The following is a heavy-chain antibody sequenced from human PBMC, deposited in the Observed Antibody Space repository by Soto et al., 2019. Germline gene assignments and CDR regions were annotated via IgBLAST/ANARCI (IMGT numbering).Heavy chain of an antibody. J-gene: IGHJ2*01. CDR3: ARGGYRDSSGWEFAL. CDR2: ISAYNGNT. V-gene: IGHV1-18*01. Sequence: GAAVKVSCKASGYTFTSYGISWVRQAPGQGLEWMGWISAYNGNTNYAQKLQGRVTMTTDTSTSTAYMELRSLRSDDTAVYYCARGGYRDSSGWEFALWGRGTLVTVSS. CDR1: GYTFTSYG. D-gene: IGHD6-19*01.